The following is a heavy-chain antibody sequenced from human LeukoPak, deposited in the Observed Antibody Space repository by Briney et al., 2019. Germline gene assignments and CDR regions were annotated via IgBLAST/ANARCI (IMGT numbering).Heavy chain of an antibody. CDR2: INYIRRT. CDR1: GASIANHY. Sequence: SETLSPTSTVSGASIANHYRPWIRQPPGKGLAWIGYINYIRRTQYNPSLKSRVTISLDTSKNQLSLRLNSVTAADTSMYYCASCSGTDCYWYFDLWGRGTLVTVSS. V-gene: IGHV4-59*08. CDR3: ASCSGTDCYWYFDL. J-gene: IGHJ2*01. D-gene: IGHD1/OR15-1a*01.